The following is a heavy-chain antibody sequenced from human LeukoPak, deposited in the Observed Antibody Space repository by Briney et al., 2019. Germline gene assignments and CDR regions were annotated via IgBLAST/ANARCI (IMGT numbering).Heavy chain of an antibody. CDR1: GFTFSNSG. D-gene: IGHD2-8*01. Sequence: GGSLRLSCAASGFTFSNSGMSWVRQAPGKGLEWVSVISNTGDKTASADSVRGRFTISRDNSMNTLYLQMNSLRAEDTAVYYCAKEDIVLMVYATNDYWGQGTLVTVSS. CDR2: ISNTGDKT. V-gene: IGHV3-23*01. J-gene: IGHJ4*02. CDR3: AKEDIVLMVYATNDY.